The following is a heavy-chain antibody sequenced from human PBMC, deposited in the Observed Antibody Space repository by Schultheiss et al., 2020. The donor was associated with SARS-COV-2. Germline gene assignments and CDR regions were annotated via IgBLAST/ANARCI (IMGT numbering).Heavy chain of an antibody. V-gene: IGHV3-23*01. CDR1: GFTFSDYY. CDR3: TTGGGDDFWSGYPPYYYYGMDV. Sequence: GGSLRLSCAASGFTFSDYYMSWIRQAPGKGLEWVSAISGSGGSTYYADSVKGRFTISRDNSKNKLYLQMNSLKTEDTAVYYCTTGGGDDFWSGYPPYYYYGMDVWGQGTTVTVSS. J-gene: IGHJ6*02. CDR2: ISGSGGST. D-gene: IGHD3-3*01.